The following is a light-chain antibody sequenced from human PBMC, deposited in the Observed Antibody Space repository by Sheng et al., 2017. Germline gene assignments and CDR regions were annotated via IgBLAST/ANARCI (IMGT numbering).Light chain of an antibody. J-gene: IGLJ2*01. Sequence: SYELTQPPSVSASPGQTATITCSGDQLGNKFTCWYQQKPGHSPVLLIYQDDQRPSGIPERFSGSNSGNTATLTISGTQAMDEADYYCQAWDSSTAEVFGGGTKLTVL. V-gene: IGLV3-1*01. CDR3: QAWDSSTAEV. CDR2: QDD. CDR1: QLGNKF.